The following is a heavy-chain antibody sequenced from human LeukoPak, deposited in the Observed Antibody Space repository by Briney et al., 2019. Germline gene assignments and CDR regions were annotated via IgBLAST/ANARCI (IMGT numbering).Heavy chain of an antibody. CDR1: GGSISSGGYY. J-gene: IGHJ4*02. CDR2: IYYSGST. Sequence: SETLSLTCTVSGGSISSGGYYWSWIRQHPGKGLEWIGYIYYSGSTYYNPSLKSRVTISVDTSKNQFSLKLSSVTAADTAVYYCAKSISGYLYDSSGYYYYWGQGTLVTVSS. V-gene: IGHV4-31*03. D-gene: IGHD3-22*01. CDR3: AKSISGYLYDSSGYYYY.